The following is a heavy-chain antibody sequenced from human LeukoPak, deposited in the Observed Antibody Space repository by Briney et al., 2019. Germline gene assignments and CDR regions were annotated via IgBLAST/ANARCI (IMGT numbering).Heavy chain of an antibody. CDR1: GFTFSSYA. CDR3: AKDLWGSEGFDY. CDR2: ISGSGGST. V-gene: IGHV3-23*01. Sequence: PGGSLRLSCAASGFTFSSYAMSWVRQAPGKGLEWVSGISGSGGSTYYADSVNGRFTISRDNSKNTLYLQMNSLRAEDTAVYYCAKDLWGSEGFDYWGQGTLVTVSS. J-gene: IGHJ4*02. D-gene: IGHD7-27*01.